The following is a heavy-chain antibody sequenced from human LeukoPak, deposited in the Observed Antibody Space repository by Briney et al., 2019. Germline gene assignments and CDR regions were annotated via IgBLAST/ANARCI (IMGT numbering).Heavy chain of an antibody. CDR3: ARDLGYLADHDAFDI. CDR2: IYTSGST. V-gene: IGHV4-61*02. D-gene: IGHD1-26*01. J-gene: IGHJ3*02. CDR1: GGSISSGSYY. Sequence: SQTLSLTCTVSGGSISSGSYYWSWIRQPAGKGLEWIGRIYTSGSTNYHPSLKSRVTISVDTSKNQFSLKLSSVTAADTAVYYCARDLGYLADHDAFDIWGQGTMVTVSS.